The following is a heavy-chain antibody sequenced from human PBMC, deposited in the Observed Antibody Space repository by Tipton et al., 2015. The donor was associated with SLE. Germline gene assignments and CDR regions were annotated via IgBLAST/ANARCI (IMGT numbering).Heavy chain of an antibody. CDR3: ARGGPSSGWSDAFDI. J-gene: IGHJ3*02. CDR1: GGSISSSSYY. D-gene: IGHD6-19*01. CDR2: IYYSGST. V-gene: IGHV4-39*07. Sequence: GSLRLSCTVSGGSISSSSYYWGWIRQPPGKGLEWIGSIYYSGSTNYNPSLKSRVTISVDTSKNQFSLKLSSVTAADTAVYYCARGGPSSGWSDAFDIWGQGTMVTVSS.